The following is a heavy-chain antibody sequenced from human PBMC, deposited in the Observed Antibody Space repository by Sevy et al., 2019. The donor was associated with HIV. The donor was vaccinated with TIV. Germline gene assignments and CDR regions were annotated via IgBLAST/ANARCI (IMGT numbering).Heavy chain of an antibody. V-gene: IGHV3-30-3*01. CDR1: GFTFSSYA. CDR2: ISYDGSNK. CDR3: ARDNLGGYSYGFD. Sequence: GGSLRLSCAASGFTFSSYAMHWVRQAPGKGLEWVAVISYDGSNKYCADSVKGRFTISRDNSKNTLYLQMNSLRAEDTAVYYCARDNLGGYSYGFDWGQGTLVTVSS. D-gene: IGHD5-18*01. J-gene: IGHJ4*02.